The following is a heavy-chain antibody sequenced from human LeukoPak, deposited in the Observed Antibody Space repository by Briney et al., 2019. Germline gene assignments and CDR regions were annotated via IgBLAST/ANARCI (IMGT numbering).Heavy chain of an antibody. J-gene: IGHJ3*01. CDR3: VRDDPSPEAFDL. Sequence: GGSLRLSCEASGFTFSHYWMHWVRQTPGEGLVWVSQIKGDGSNIKYADSVKGRFIISRGNAKNTLYLQMNSLRAEDTAVYYRVRDDPSPEAFDLWGQGTLVTVSS. CDR2: IKGDGSNI. V-gene: IGHV3-74*01. CDR1: GFTFSHYW.